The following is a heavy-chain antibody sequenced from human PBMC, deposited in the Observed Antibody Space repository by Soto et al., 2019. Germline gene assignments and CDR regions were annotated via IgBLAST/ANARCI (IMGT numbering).Heavy chain of an antibody. V-gene: IGHV4-34*01. CDR3: ARGPSSLTRFDY. CDR1: GGSFSDYF. D-gene: IGHD2-2*01. J-gene: IGHJ4*02. Sequence: PSETLSLTCAVYGGSFSDYFWTWIRQPPGKGLEWIGEINHSGSTNFNPSLKSRVAISADTSRNQFSLRVTSVTAADTAVYYCARGPSSLTRFDYWGQGTLVTVSS. CDR2: INHSGST.